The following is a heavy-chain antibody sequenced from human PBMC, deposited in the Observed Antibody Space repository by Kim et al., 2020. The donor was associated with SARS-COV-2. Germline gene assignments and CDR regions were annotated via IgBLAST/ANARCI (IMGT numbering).Heavy chain of an antibody. CDR2: ISYDESNK. J-gene: IGHJ3*02. D-gene: IGHD3-22*01. V-gene: IGHV3-33*05. CDR3: AREGPDYYNSRGAFDI. CDR1: GFTFSSYG. Sequence: GGSLRLSCAASGFTFSSYGMHWVRQAPGKGLEWVALISYDESNKCYADSVKGRFTISRDNSKNTLYLQMDSLTAEDTAVYYCAREGPDYYNSRGAFDIWGQGTMVTVSS.